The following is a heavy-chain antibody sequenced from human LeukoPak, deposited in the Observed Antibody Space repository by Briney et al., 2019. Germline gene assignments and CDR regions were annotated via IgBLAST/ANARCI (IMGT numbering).Heavy chain of an antibody. CDR2: INPNNGGI. V-gene: IGHV1-2*02. J-gene: IGHJ4*02. D-gene: IGHD6-19*01. CDR1: GYTFTDFY. Sequence: ASVKVSCKASGYTFTDFYIHWVRQAPGQGLEWMGWINPNNGGINYAQKFQGRVTMTRGTSINTAYMELSRLTFDDTAVYYCVRGIAVAGQRLIDYWGQGTLVTVSS. CDR3: VRGIAVAGQRLIDY.